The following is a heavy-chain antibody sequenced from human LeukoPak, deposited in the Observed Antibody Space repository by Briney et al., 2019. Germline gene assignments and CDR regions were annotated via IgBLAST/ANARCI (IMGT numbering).Heavy chain of an antibody. J-gene: IGHJ6*03. V-gene: IGHV3-48*03. CDR3: ARDIGAAGTGYMDV. Sequence: GGSLRLSCAASGFTFSSYEMNWVRQAPGKGLEWVSYISSSGSTKYYADSVKGRFTTSRDNAKNSLYLQMNSLRAEDTAVYYCARDIGAAGTGYMDVWGKGTTVTVSS. CDR2: ISSSGSTK. D-gene: IGHD6-13*01. CDR1: GFTFSSYE.